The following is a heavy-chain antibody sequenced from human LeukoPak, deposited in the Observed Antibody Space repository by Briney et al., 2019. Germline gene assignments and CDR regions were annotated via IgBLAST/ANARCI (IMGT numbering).Heavy chain of an antibody. CDR1: GGSISSYY. Sequence: PSETLSLTCTVSGGSISSYYWNWIQQPPGKGLEWIGYIYYSGSTNYNPSLKSRVTISVDTSKNQFSLKLSSVTAADTAVYYCARGGGIRKITMVSGFDPWGQGTLVTVSS. D-gene: IGHD3-10*01. CDR2: IYYSGST. V-gene: IGHV4-59*08. CDR3: ARGGGIRKITMVSGFDP. J-gene: IGHJ5*02.